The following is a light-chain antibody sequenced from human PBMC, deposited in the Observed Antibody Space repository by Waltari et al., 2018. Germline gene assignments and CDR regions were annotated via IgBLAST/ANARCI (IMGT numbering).Light chain of an antibody. J-gene: IGLJ1*01. CDR1: DVEQKS. CDR3: QVGDSGAAGF. V-gene: IGLV3-1*01. CDR2: QDV. Sequence: SYDLTQSPSVSVSPGQTASITCSGHDVEQKSVCRYQQKPGQSPVLLIYQDVRRPSATPERFAGSNAGNTATLTISGTQPMDEADYYCQVGDSGAAGFFGTGTKVTVL.